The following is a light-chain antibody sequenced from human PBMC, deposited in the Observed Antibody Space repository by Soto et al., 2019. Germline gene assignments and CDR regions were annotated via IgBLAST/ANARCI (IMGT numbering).Light chain of an antibody. Sequence: QSVLTQPPSVSGAPGQRVTISCTGSSSNIGPGYDVHWYQQLPGTAPKLLIYSNTNRPSGVPDRFSGSRSGTSASLAITGLQAEDEADYYCCSYAGSSTSMFGGGTKLTVL. CDR1: SSNIGPGYD. CDR3: CSYAGSSTSM. CDR2: SNT. J-gene: IGLJ3*02. V-gene: IGLV1-40*01.